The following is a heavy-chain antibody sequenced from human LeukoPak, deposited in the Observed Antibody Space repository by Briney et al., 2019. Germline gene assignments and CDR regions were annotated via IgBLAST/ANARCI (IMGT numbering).Heavy chain of an antibody. Sequence: GGSLRLSCAASGFTFSSYGMHWVRQAPGKGLEWVAFIRYDGSNKYYADSVKGRFTISRDNSKNTLYLQMNSLRAEDTAVYYCARDGVDTATASFDYWGQGTLVTVSS. CDR2: IRYDGSNK. J-gene: IGHJ4*02. D-gene: IGHD5-18*01. CDR1: GFTFSSYG. CDR3: ARDGVDTATASFDY. V-gene: IGHV3-30*02.